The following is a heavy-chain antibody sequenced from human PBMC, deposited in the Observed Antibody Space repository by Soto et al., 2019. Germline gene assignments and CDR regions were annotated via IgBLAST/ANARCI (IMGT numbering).Heavy chain of an antibody. D-gene: IGHD6-19*01. CDR2: INAGNGNT. CDR1: GYTFTGYA. V-gene: IGHV1-3*01. Sequence: GASVKVSCKSSGYTFTGYAMHWVRQAPGQRLEWMGWINAGNGNTKYSQEFQGRVTITRDTSASTAYMELSSLRSEDTAVYYCARAVAVPADFEYWGQGTLVTVSS. J-gene: IGHJ4*02. CDR3: ARAVAVPADFEY.